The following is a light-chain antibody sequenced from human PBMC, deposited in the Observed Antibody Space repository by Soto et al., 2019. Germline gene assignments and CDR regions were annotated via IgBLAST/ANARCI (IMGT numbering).Light chain of an antibody. CDR2: WAS. V-gene: IGKV4-1*01. CDR1: QSVLYTSNNKNY. Sequence: DIVMTQSPDSLAVSLGERATINCKSSQSVLYTSNNKNYIAWYQQKSGQPPKLLIYWASTRESGVPDRFSGGGSGTDFTLTISSPQAEDVAVYYCQQYDSVPITFGQGTRLEIK. CDR3: QQYDSVPIT. J-gene: IGKJ5*01.